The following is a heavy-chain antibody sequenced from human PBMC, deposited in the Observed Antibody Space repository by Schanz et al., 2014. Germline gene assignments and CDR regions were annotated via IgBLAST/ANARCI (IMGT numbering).Heavy chain of an antibody. CDR3: AGTYCSSTSCYVRYDP. V-gene: IGHV1-69*02. CDR2: IIPILGIA. Sequence: QVQLVQSGAEVKKPGASVKVSCKASGGTFSSYTISWVRQAPGQGLEWMGRIIPILGIANYAQKFQGRVTITADKSTFTAYMDVSSLRSEDTAVYYCAGTYCSSTSCYVRYDPWGQGTLVTVSS. J-gene: IGHJ5*02. CDR1: GGTFSSYT. D-gene: IGHD2-2*01.